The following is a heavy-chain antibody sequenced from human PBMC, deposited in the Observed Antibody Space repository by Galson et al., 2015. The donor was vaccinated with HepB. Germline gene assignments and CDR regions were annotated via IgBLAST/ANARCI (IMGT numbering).Heavy chain of an antibody. CDR1: GYDFTAYW. CDR3: ARRPNDYNDPHDAFDI. J-gene: IGHJ3*02. D-gene: IGHD5-24*01. CDR2: IFPDDSDA. V-gene: IGHV5-51*07. Sequence: QSGAEVKKPGEPLKISCKGSGYDFTAYWIGWVHQMPGRGLEFMAIIFPDDSDARYSPSFQGQVTISVDKSIGIAYLQWSSLKASDTAMYYCARRPNDYNDPHDAFDIWGQGTMVTVSS.